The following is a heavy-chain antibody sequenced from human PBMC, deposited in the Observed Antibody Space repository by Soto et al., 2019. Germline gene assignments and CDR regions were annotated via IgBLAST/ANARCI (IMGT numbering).Heavy chain of an antibody. Sequence: PGGSLRLSCAASGFTFSSYDMHWVRQATGKGLEWVSAIGTAGDTYYPGSVKGRFTISRENAKNSLYLQMNSLRAEDTAVYYCARGPNRITGTTSGVGHYFDYWGQGTLVTVSS. CDR2: IGTAGDT. CDR1: GFTFSSYD. D-gene: IGHD1-7*01. CDR3: ARGPNRITGTTSGVGHYFDY. V-gene: IGHV3-13*01. J-gene: IGHJ4*02.